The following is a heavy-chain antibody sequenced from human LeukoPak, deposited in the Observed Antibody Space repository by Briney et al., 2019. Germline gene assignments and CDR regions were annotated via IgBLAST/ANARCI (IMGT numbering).Heavy chain of an antibody. Sequence: GGSLRLSCAASGFTFDDYTMHWVRQAPGKGLEWVSLISWDGGSTYYADFVKGRFTISRDNSKNSLYLQMNSLRTEDTALYYCAKDNGYSPFYFDYWGQGTLVTVSS. CDR3: AKDNGYSPFYFDY. J-gene: IGHJ4*02. CDR2: ISWDGGST. D-gene: IGHD2-15*01. CDR1: GFTFDDYT. V-gene: IGHV3-43*01.